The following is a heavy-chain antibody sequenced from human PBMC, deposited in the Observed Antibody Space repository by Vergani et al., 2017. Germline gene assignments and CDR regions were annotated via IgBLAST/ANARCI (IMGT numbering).Heavy chain of an antibody. CDR1: GGTFISYT. J-gene: IGHJ5*02. D-gene: IGHD6-19*01. CDR2: IIPILGIA. CDR3: ARDPGYSSGWNWFDP. V-gene: IGHV1-69*04. Sequence: QVQLVQSGAEVKKPGSSVTVSCNASGGTFISYTILWVRQSPGQGLEWMGRIIPILGIANYAQNFQGRVTITADKSTSTAYMELRSLRSEDTAVYYCARDPGYSSGWNWFDPWGQGTLVTVSS.